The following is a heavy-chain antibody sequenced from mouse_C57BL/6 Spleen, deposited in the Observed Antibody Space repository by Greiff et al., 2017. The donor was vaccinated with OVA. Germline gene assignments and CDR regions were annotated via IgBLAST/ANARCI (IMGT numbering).Heavy chain of an antibody. CDR1: GFTFSDYG. CDR3: AREDYGSSCFDY. D-gene: IGHD1-1*01. J-gene: IGHJ2*01. V-gene: IGHV5-17*01. CDR2: ISSGSSTI. Sequence: EVQVVESGGGLVKPGGSLKLSCAASGFTFSDYGMHWVRQAPEKGLEWVAYISSGSSTIYYADTVKGRFTISRDNAKNTLFLQMTSLRSEDTAMYYCAREDYGSSCFDYWGQGTTLTVSS.